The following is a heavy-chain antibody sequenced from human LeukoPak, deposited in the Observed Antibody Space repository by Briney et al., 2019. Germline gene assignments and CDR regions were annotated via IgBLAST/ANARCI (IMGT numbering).Heavy chain of an antibody. D-gene: IGHD2-2*01. J-gene: IGHJ4*02. CDR3: TTGPVVVPAAVDY. CDR2: IKSKTDGVTT. V-gene: IGHV3-15*01. Sequence: GGSLRLXCAASGFTFSNAWMSWVRQAPGKGLEWVGRIKSKTDGVTTDYAAPVKGRFTISRDDSKNTLYLQMNSLKTEDTAVYYCTTGPVVVPAAVDYWGQGTLVTVSS. CDR1: GFTFSNAW.